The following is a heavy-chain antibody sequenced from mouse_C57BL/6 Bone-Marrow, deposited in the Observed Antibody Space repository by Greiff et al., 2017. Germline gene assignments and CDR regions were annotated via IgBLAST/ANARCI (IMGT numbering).Heavy chain of an antibody. V-gene: IGHV14-4*01. Sequence: EVQLVESGAELVRPGASVKLSCTASGFNIKDDYMHWVKQRPEQGLEWIGWIDPENGDTEYASKFQGKATITADTSSNTAYLQLSSLTSEDTAVYYCTDYDGSSFDYWGQGTTLTVSS. J-gene: IGHJ2*01. CDR1: GFNIKDDY. D-gene: IGHD1-1*01. CDR3: TDYDGSSFDY. CDR2: IDPENGDT.